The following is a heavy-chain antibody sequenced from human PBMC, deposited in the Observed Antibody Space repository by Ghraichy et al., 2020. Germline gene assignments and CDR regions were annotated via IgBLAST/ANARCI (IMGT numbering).Heavy chain of an antibody. V-gene: IGHV3-30*02. Sequence: GGSLRLSCAASGFTFSSYGMHWVRQAPGKGLEWVAFIRYDGSNKYYADSVKGRFTISRDNSKNTLYLQMNSLRAEDTAVYYCAKLWYSSSWPRSGYDGGDYWGQGTLVTVSS. CDR2: IRYDGSNK. J-gene: IGHJ4*02. CDR1: GFTFSSYG. D-gene: IGHD6-13*01. CDR3: AKLWYSSSWPRSGYDGGDY.